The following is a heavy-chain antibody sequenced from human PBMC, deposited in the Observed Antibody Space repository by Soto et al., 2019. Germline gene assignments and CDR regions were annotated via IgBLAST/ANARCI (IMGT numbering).Heavy chain of an antibody. CDR2: IIPIFATV. D-gene: IGHD5-18*01. V-gene: IGHV1-69*01. CDR3: ARGGRGYSSAPRYYFDY. J-gene: IGHJ4*02. CDR1: GGSFSSNP. Sequence: QVQLVQSGSEVKKPGSSVKVSCKASGGSFSSNPISWVRQAPGQGLEWMAGIIPIFATVHYAQKFQGRVTITADESTSTAYMELTCLRSEDTAVYFCARGGRGYSSAPRYYFDYWGQGTLVTVS.